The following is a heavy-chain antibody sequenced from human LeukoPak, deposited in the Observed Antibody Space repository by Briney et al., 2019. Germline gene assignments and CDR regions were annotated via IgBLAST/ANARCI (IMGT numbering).Heavy chain of an antibody. CDR3: AKDRPEWGGEEAFDI. V-gene: IGHV3-30*18. Sequence: GRSLRLSCAASGFTFRSYGIHWVRQAPGKGLEWVAVISSDGRNKYYADSVKGRFTISRDNSKNTLYLQMNSLRAEDTAVYYCAKDRPEWGGEEAFDIWGRGTMVTVSS. CDR1: GFTFRSYG. J-gene: IGHJ3*02. D-gene: IGHD3-16*01. CDR2: ISSDGRNK.